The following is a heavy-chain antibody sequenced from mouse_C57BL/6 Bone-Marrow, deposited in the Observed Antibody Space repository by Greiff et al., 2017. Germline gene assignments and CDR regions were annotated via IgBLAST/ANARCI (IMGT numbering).Heavy chain of an antibody. CDR3: ASPQLGRGEFAY. V-gene: IGHV7-3*01. J-gene: IGHJ3*01. CDR1: GFTFTDYY. D-gene: IGHD4-1*02. Sequence: EVQLQQSGGGLVQPGGSLSLSCAASGFTFTDYYMSWVRQPPGKALEWLGFIRNKANGYTTEYSASVKGRFTISRDNSQSILYLQMNALRAEDSATYYCASPQLGRGEFAYWGQGTLVTVSA. CDR2: IRNKANGYTT.